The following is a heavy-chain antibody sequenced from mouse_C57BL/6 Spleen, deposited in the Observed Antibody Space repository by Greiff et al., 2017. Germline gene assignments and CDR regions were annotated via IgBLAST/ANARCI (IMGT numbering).Heavy chain of an antibody. CDR1: GFTFSSYG. CDR3: ARPYDYDTWFAD. D-gene: IGHD2-4*01. Sequence: EVKVVESGGDLVKPGGSLKLSCAASGFTFSSYGMSWVRQTPDKRLEWVATISSGGSYTYYPDSVKGRFTISRDNAKNTLYLQMSSLKSEDTAIYYCARPYDYDTWFADWGQGTLVTVSA. CDR2: ISSGGSYT. J-gene: IGHJ3*01. V-gene: IGHV5-6*01.